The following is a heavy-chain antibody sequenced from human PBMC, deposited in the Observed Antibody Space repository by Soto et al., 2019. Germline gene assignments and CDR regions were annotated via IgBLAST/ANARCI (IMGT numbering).Heavy chain of an antibody. CDR1: GCSISSGGYY. CDR2: IYYSGST. CDR3: ARAELVGATDY. Sequence: LSLTSTVSGCSISSGGYYWSWIRQHPGKGLEWIGYIYYSGSTYYNPSLKSRVTISVDTSKNQFSLKLSSVTAADTAVYYCARAELVGATDYWGQGTLVTVSS. V-gene: IGHV4-31*03. D-gene: IGHD1-26*01. J-gene: IGHJ4*02.